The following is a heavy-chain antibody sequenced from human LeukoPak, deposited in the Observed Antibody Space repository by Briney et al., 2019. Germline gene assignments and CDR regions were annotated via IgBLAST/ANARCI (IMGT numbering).Heavy chain of an antibody. J-gene: IGHJ4*02. CDR2: IYYSGST. CDR1: GGSISSSSYY. D-gene: IGHD1-26*01. V-gene: IGHV4-39*07. CDR3: AREWELEDY. Sequence: SETLSLTCTVSGGSISSSSYYWGWIRQPPGKGLEWIGSIYYSGSTYYNPSLKSRVTISVDTSKNQFSLKLSSVTAADTAVYYCAREWELEDYWGQGTLVTVSS.